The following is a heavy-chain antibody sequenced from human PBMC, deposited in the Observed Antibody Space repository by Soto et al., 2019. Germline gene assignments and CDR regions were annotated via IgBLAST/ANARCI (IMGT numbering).Heavy chain of an antibody. Sequence: GGSLRLSCAASGFTFSTYGMSWVRQAPGKGLEWVSTISASGTRTYYADSVKGRFTISGDNSKNTLYLQMNSLRAEDTAVYYCANERAYQLPYFDYWGQGSLVTVS. D-gene: IGHD2-2*01. V-gene: IGHV3-23*01. J-gene: IGHJ4*02. CDR1: GFTFSTYG. CDR2: ISASGTRT. CDR3: ANERAYQLPYFDY.